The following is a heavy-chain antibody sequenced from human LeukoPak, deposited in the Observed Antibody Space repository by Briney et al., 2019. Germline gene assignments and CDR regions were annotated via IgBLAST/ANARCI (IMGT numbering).Heavy chain of an antibody. CDR3: AREREDYGDYVGWFDP. D-gene: IGHD4-17*01. V-gene: IGHV1-69*01. CDR1: GDTFSNYA. J-gene: IGHJ5*02. Sequence: SVKVSCKASGDTFSNYAISWVRQAPGQGLEWMGGIIPIFGTANYGQKFQGRVTITADESTSTAYMELRSLRSDDTAVYYCAREREDYGDYVGWFDPWGQGTLVTVSS. CDR2: IIPIFGTA.